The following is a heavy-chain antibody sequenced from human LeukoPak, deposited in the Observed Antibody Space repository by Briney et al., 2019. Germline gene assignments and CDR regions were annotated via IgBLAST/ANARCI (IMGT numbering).Heavy chain of an antibody. CDR2: IISIVGTA. D-gene: IGHD1-1*01. V-gene: IGHV1-69*05. Sequence: SVKVSCKASGGTFSSYAISWVRQAPGHGLEWRGRIISIVGTANSARKFQGRVAITTDESTSTAYMELSSLRSEDTAVYYCARGYNWNAQPGDYYYYYMDVWGKGTTVTVSS. J-gene: IGHJ6*03. CDR1: GGTFSSYA. CDR3: ARGYNWNAQPGDYYYYYMDV.